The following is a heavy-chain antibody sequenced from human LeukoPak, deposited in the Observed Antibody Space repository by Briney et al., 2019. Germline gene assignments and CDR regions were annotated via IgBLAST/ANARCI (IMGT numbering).Heavy chain of an antibody. CDR2: THYSGST. CDR3: AGGRRGKYSPYFYYHMDV. V-gene: IGHV4-31*03. D-gene: IGHD1-26*01. Sequence: SETLSLTCNVSGDSVSTGLHYYSWIRQHPGEGLQWLGCTHYSGSTHYKSSLRSRLAISLDKSKNQVSLKLTSVTAADTAVYYCAGGRRGKYSPYFYYHMDVWGTGTPVTVSS. J-gene: IGHJ6*03. CDR1: GDSVSTGLHY.